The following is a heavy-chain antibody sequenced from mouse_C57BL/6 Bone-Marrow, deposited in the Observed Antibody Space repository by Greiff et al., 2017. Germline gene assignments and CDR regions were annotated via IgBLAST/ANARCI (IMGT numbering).Heavy chain of an antibody. Sequence: EVQVVESGGGLVKPGGSLKLSCAASGFTFSSYAMSWVRQTPEKRLEWVATISDGGSYTYYPDNVKGRFTISRDNDKNNLYLQMSHLKSEDTAMYYCARAMALPAMDYWGQGTSVTVSS. CDR3: ARAMALPAMDY. CDR2: ISDGGSYT. J-gene: IGHJ4*01. D-gene: IGHD2-3*01. CDR1: GFTFSSYA. V-gene: IGHV5-4*01.